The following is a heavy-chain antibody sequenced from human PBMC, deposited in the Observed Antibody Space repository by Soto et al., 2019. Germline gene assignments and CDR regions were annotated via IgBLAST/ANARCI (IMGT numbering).Heavy chain of an antibody. Sequence: SETLSLTCVVSGGSISSGGYSWSWIRQPPGKGLEWIGYIYHSGSTYYNPSLKSRVTISVDRSKNQFSLKLSSVTAADTAVYYCARVGSGGYSYGYYGMDVWGQGTTVTVSS. CDR3: ARVGSGGYSYGYYGMDV. D-gene: IGHD5-18*01. V-gene: IGHV4-30-2*01. CDR2: IYHSGST. J-gene: IGHJ6*02. CDR1: GGSISSGGYS.